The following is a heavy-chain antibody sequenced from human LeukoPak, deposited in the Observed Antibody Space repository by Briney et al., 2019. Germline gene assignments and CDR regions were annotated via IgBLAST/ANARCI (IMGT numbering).Heavy chain of an antibody. CDR2: ISVDNGNT. CDR1: GYTVTSYG. Sequence: ASVKVSCTASGYTVTSYGIGWVRQAPGQGLEWMGWISVDNGNTNYAQKLQGRVTITTDTSTNIAYMELRSLRSDDTAVYYCARDGYFDYWGQGTLVTVSS. J-gene: IGHJ4*02. V-gene: IGHV1-18*01. CDR3: ARDGYFDY.